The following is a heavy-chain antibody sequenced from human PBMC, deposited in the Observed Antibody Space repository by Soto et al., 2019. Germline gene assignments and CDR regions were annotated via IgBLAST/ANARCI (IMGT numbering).Heavy chain of an antibody. CDR3: ATTSPYDFWSGYGLYYYGMDV. CDR1: GYTFTSYY. CDR2: INPSGGST. V-gene: IGHV1-46*01. Sequence: ASVKVSCKASGYTFTSYYMHWVRQAPGQGLEWMGIINPSGGSTSYAQKFQGRVAMTRDTSTSTVYMELSSLRSEDTAVYYCATTSPYDFWSGYGLYYYGMDVWGQGTTVTVSS. D-gene: IGHD3-3*01. J-gene: IGHJ6*02.